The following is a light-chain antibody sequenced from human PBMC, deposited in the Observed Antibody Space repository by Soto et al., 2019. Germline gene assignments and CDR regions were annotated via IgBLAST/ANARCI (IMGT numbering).Light chain of an antibody. CDR2: AAS. Sequence: DIQMTQSPSSVSASVADRFTITCRASQDISIWLAWYQRKPGKAPKLLIYAASTLQSGVPSRFSGSGSGTDFTLTITSLQAEDLATYFCQQANSFPRTFGQGTKVEIK. CDR3: QQANSFPRT. CDR1: QDISIW. V-gene: IGKV1-12*01. J-gene: IGKJ1*01.